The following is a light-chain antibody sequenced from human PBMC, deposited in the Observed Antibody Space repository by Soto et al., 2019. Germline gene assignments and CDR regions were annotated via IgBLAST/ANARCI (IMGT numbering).Light chain of an antibody. CDR1: SSDIGGYNS. J-gene: IGLJ1*01. CDR3: SSYTDRKNLV. CDR2: DVT. Sequence: QSVLTHSPSACWSPGHSVTISCTGTSSDIGGYNSVSWYQQHPGKAPKVMIYDVTKRPSGVPDRFSGSKSGNTASLTVSALQAEDEADYYCSSYTDRKNLVFGTGTKVTVL. V-gene: IGLV2-8*01.